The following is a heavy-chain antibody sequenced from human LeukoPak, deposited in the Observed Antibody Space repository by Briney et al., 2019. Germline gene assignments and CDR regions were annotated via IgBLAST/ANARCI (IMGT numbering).Heavy chain of an antibody. J-gene: IGHJ6*02. V-gene: IGHV6-1*01. CDR2: TYYRSKWYN. CDR1: GDSVSSNSAA. Sequence: SQTLSLTCAISGDSVSSNSAAWNCIRQSPSRGLEWLGRTYYRSKWYNDYAVSVKSRITINPDTSKNQFSLQLNSVTPEDTAVYYCATHRYSSSWPNYYYYGMDVWGQGTTVTVSS. D-gene: IGHD6-13*01. CDR3: ATHRYSSSWPNYYYYGMDV.